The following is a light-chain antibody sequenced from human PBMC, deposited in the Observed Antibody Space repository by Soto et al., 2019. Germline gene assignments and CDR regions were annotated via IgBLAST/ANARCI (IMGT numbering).Light chain of an antibody. CDR3: CSYAGTYIVV. CDR2: DVN. CDR1: SSDVGGYDY. V-gene: IGLV2-11*01. J-gene: IGLJ2*01. Sequence: QSALTQPRSVSGSPGQSVTISCTGTSSDVGGYDYVSWYQQHPGKAPELMIFDVNKRPSGVPDRFSGSKSGNTASLTHSGLQADDEADYYCCSYAGTYIVVFGRGTKSTVL.